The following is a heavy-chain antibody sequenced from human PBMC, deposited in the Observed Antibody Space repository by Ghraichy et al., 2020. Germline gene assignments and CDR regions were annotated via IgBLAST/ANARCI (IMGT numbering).Heavy chain of an antibody. D-gene: IGHD2-15*01. V-gene: IGHV4-39*01. CDR3: ARLLISARYFDY. Sequence: SETLSLTCTVSGGSISSSSYYWGWIRQPPGKGLEWIGSIYYSGSTYYNPSLKSRVTISVDTSKNQFSLKLSSVTAADTAVYYCARLLISARYFDYWGQETLVTVSS. CDR2: IYYSGST. J-gene: IGHJ4*02. CDR1: GGSISSSSYY.